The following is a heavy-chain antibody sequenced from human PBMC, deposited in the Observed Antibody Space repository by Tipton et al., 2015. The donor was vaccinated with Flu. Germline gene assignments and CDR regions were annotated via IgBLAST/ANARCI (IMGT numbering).Heavy chain of an antibody. CDR2: IHRTGTT. V-gene: IGHV4-38-2*02. CDR3: ARVFLGSGWPYYFDY. Sequence: TLSLTCSVSGDSIGSEYYWAWVRQPPGKGLEWIGNIHRTGTTYFNPSLTSRVTISVDTSKNQFSLRLTSVTAADTAVYYCARVFLGSGWPYYFDYWGQGTLVTVSS. D-gene: IGHD6-19*01. CDR1: GDSIGSEYY. J-gene: IGHJ4*02.